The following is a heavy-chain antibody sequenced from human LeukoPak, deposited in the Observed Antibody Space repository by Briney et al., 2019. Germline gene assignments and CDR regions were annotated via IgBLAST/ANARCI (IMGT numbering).Heavy chain of an antibody. CDR1: LDSTTSNF. J-gene: IGHJ4*02. CDR2: IHRSGSP. V-gene: IGHV4-4*02. D-gene: IGHD4/OR15-4a*01. Sequence: SETLSLTCTVSLDSTTSNFWSWVRQPPGKGLEWIGEIHRSGSPNYNPSLQGRVTISIDRSRNQIVLELSSVTAADTAVYYCAREILGGSNPGAYWGQGILVTVSS. CDR3: AREILGGSNPGAY.